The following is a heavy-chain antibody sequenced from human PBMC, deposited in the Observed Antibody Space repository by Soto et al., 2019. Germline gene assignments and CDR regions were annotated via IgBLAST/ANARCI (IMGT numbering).Heavy chain of an antibody. CDR3: ATYRRGEGGRGY. CDR2: DSSDST. CDR1: GGSVSSHH. J-gene: IGHJ4*02. D-gene: IGHD3-16*01. Sequence: QVQLQESGPGLVKPSETLSLTCTVSGGSVSSHHWTWIRQPPGKGLEWIGDSSDSTSYSPSLKSRVTISADTPKNQFSLKLCSVTATDAAVYYCATYRRGEGGRGYWGQGTLVTVSS. V-gene: IGHV4-4*09.